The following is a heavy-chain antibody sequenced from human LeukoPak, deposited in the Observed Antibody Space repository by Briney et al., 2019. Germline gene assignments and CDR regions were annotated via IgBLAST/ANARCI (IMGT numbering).Heavy chain of an antibody. V-gene: IGHV4-39*07. CDR3: SSSRGLGAFDI. CDR2: IYYSGST. D-gene: IGHD2-2*01. J-gene: IGHJ3*02. Sequence: SETLSLTCTVSGGSISSSSYYWGWIRQPPGKGLEWIGSIYYSGSTYYNPSLKSRVTMSVDTSKNQFSLKLSSVTAADTAVYYCSSSRGLGAFDIWGQGTMVTVSS. CDR1: GGSISSSSYY.